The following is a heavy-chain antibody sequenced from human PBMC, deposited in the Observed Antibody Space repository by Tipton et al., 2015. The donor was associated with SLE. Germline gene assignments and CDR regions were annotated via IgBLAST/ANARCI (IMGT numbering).Heavy chain of an antibody. J-gene: IGHJ4*02. D-gene: IGHD3-3*01. CDR2: VNHSGST. CDR1: GGSISSSGYY. Sequence: TLSLTCTVSGGSISSSGYYWGWIRQPPGKGLEWIGDVNHSGSTDYHPSLKSRVTMSVDTSKNQFSLKLTSVTAADTALYYCARCTIFGVVRGSFDSWGQGTLVTVS. V-gene: IGHV4-39*07. CDR3: ARCTIFGVVRGSFDS.